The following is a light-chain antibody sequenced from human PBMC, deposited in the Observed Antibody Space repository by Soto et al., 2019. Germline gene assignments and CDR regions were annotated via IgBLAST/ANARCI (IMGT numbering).Light chain of an antibody. J-gene: IGKJ1*01. V-gene: IGKV1-27*01. CDR2: DAS. CDR3: QHYNKAPWT. Sequence: VQMTQSPSSLSASVGDRVTITCRASQDVYTFLAWYRQRPGRAPELLIYDASTLQAGVPSRFSGDGFGTHFILTIISLQPEDVATYYCQHYNKAPWTFGQGTKV. CDR1: QDVYTF.